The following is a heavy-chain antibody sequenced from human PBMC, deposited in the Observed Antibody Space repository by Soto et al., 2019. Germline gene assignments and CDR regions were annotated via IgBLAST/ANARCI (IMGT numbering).Heavy chain of an antibody. CDR3: ASYSISWYPLGYYGMDV. J-gene: IGHJ6*02. CDR2: INHSGST. D-gene: IGHD6-13*01. V-gene: IGHV4-34*01. CDR1: GGSFSGYY. Sequence: QVQLQQWGAGLLKPSETLSLTCAVYGGSFSGYYWSWIRQPPGKGLEWIGEINHSGSTNYNPSLKSRVTISVDTSKNQFSLKLSSVTAADTAVYYCASYSISWYPLGYYGMDVWGQGTTVTVSS.